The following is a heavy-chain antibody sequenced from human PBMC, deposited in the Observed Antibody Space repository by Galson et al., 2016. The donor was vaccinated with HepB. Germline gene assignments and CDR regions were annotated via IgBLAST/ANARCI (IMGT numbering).Heavy chain of an antibody. CDR2: INPNSGGT. CDR1: GYRFTSYD. J-gene: IGHJ5*02. D-gene: IGHD2-21*02. Sequence: SVKVSCKASGYRFTSYDTNWVRQAPGQGLEWMGRINPNSGGTDYAQKFQGRVTMTRDTSISTFYMELSGLTSDDTAVYYCARDRLTRQYNWFDPWGQGTLVTVSS. V-gene: IGHV1-2*06. CDR3: ARDRLTRQYNWFDP.